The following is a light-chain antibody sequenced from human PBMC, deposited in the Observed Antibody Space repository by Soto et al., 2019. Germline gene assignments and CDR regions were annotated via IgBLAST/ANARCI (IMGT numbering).Light chain of an antibody. Sequence: EILLTQSPATLSVSPGERSTLSCRASQSVSSNLAWYQQKPGQAPRLLIYGASTRATGIPGRFSGSGSGTEFTLTISSRQSEDFAVYYCQQYNNWPRTFGQGTKG. CDR2: GAS. J-gene: IGKJ1*01. CDR3: QQYNNWPRT. CDR1: QSVSSN. V-gene: IGKV3-15*01.